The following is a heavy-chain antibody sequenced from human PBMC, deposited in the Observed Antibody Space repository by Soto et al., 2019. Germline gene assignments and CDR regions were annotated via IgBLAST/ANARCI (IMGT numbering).Heavy chain of an antibody. CDR2: IYSGGST. V-gene: IGHV3-66*01. CDR1: GFTVSSNY. CDR3: ARDRNPRLGDMSY. Sequence: EVQLVESGGGLVQPGGSLRLSCAASGFTVSSNYMSWVRQAPGKGLEWVSVIYSGGSTYYADSVKGRFTISRDNSKNTLYLQMNSLRAEDTAVYYCARDRNPRLGDMSYWGKGTLVTVSS. J-gene: IGHJ4*02.